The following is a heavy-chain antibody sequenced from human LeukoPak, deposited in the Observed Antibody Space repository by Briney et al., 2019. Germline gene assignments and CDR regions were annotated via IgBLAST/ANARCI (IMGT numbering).Heavy chain of an antibody. D-gene: IGHD6-25*01. CDR2: INHRGST. V-gene: IGHV4-34*01. Sequence: PSETLSLTCAVYGGSFNGYYWNWIRQPPGKGLEWIGEINHRGSTNYNPSLKSRVTISLDTSKNQFSLKLSSVTAADTAVYYCARGLSSSGYNFDYWGQGTLVTVSS. J-gene: IGHJ4*02. CDR1: GGSFNGYY. CDR3: ARGLSSSGYNFDY.